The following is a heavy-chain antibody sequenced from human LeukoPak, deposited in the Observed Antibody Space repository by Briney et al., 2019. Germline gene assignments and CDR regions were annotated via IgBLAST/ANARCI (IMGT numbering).Heavy chain of an antibody. Sequence: PSETLSLTCTVSGGSISSYYWSWIRQPPGKGLEWIGYIYYSGSTNYNPSLKSRVTISVDTSKNQFSLKLSSVTAADTAVNYCARNQRFGHNWFDPWGQGTLVTVSS. CDR2: IYYSGST. CDR1: GGSISSYY. J-gene: IGHJ5*02. V-gene: IGHV4-59*01. D-gene: IGHD3-10*01. CDR3: ARNQRFGHNWFDP.